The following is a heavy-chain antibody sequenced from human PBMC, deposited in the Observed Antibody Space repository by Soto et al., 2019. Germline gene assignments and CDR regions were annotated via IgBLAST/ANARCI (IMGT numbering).Heavy chain of an antibody. CDR3: AKDKRRGGGYYYYGMDV. CDR2: ISLDGGST. J-gene: IGHJ6*02. V-gene: IGHV3-43*01. CDR1: GFTFDDYT. D-gene: IGHD3-10*01. Sequence: GSLRLSCAASGFTFDDYTMHWVRQAPGKGLEWVSLISLDGGSTYYADSVKGRFTISRDNSKNSLYLQMNSLRTEDTALYYCAKDKRRGGGYYYYGMDVWGQGTTVTVSS.